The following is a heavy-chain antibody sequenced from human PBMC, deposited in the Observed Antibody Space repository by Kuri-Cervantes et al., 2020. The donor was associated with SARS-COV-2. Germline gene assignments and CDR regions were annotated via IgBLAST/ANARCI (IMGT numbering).Heavy chain of an antibody. J-gene: IGHJ3*02. Sequence: SETLSLTCTVSGVSISSYYWSWIRQPPGKGLEWIGYIYDSGSTNYNPSLKSRVTISVDTSKNQFSLRLSSVTAADTAVYYCARTITIFGVGRAFDICGQRIIV. CDR3: ARTITIFGVGRAFDI. CDR1: GVSISSYY. CDR2: IYDSGST. D-gene: IGHD3-3*01. V-gene: IGHV4-59*08.